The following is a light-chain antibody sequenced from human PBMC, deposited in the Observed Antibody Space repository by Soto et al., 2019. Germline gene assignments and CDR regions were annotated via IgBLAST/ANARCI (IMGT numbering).Light chain of an antibody. J-gene: IGKJ1*01. V-gene: IGKV3-20*01. Sequence: EIVLTQSPCTLSLSPGERATLSCRASQSVSSNKLAWYQQKPGQAPRLLIYGASGRATGIPDRFSGSGSGTDFTLTISRLEPEDFAVYYCQVFDGSLWTFGQGTKVDIK. CDR3: QVFDGSLWT. CDR1: QSVSSNK. CDR2: GAS.